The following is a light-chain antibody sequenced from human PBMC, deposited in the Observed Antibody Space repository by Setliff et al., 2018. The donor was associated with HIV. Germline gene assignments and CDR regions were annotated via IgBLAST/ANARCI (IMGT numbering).Light chain of an antibody. CDR3: SSYTSSSTFYV. CDR2: EVS. J-gene: IGLJ1*01. V-gene: IGLV2-14*01. Sequence: QSVLARPASVSGSPGQSITISCTGTSSDVGGYNYVSWYQQHPGKAPKLMIYEVSNRPSGVSNRFSGSKSGNTASLTISGLQAEDEADYYCSSYTSSSTFYVVGTGTRSPS. CDR1: SSDVGGYNY.